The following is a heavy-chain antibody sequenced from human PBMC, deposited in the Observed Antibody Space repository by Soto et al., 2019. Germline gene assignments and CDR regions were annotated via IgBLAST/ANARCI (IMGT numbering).Heavy chain of an antibody. D-gene: IGHD6-19*01. J-gene: IGHJ4*02. CDR1: GGTFSSYT. CDR3: ARGSSSGWSSRGGDY. Sequence: ASVKVSCKASGGTFSSYTISWVRQAPGQGLEWMGRIIPILGIANYAQKFQGRVTITADKSTSTAYMELSSLRSEDTAVYYCARGSSSGWSSRGGDYWGQGTLVTVSS. V-gene: IGHV1-69*02. CDR2: IIPILGIA.